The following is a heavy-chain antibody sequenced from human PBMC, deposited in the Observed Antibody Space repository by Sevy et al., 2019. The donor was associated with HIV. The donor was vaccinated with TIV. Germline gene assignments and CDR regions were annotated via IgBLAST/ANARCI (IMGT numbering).Heavy chain of an antibody. D-gene: IGHD3-22*01. CDR1: GYTLTELS. J-gene: IGHJ4*02. CDR2: FDPEDGET. Sequence: ASVKVSCKVSGYTLTELSMHWVRQAPGKGLEWMGSFDPEDGETINQQKFQGRVTLTEDTSTDTAYMELSSMRSEETAVYYCATTTDYYDSSGYPFDYWGQGTLVTVSS. CDR3: ATTTDYYDSSGYPFDY. V-gene: IGHV1-24*01.